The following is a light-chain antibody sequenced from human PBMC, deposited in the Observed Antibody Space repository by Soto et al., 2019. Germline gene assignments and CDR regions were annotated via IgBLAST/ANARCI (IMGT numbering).Light chain of an antibody. J-gene: IGLJ1*01. CDR3: QSYDNSLSVYV. Sequence: QSVLTQPPSVSGAPGQRVTISCAGASSNVGPGDAVHWYQHLPGTAPKLLIYADNNRPSGVPDRFSASKSGTSASLAITGRQADDEGDYYCQSYDNSLSVYVFGTGTKLTVL. V-gene: IGLV1-40*01. CDR2: ADN. CDR1: SSNVGPGDA.